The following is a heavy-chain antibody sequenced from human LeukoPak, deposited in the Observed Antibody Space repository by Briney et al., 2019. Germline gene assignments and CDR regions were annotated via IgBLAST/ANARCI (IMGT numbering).Heavy chain of an antibody. CDR1: GLTFSDHY. Sequence: GGSLRLSCAASGLTFSDHYMDWVRQAPGEGLEWVGRIRNKANSYTTEYAASVKGRFTISRDDSKNSLYLQMNSLKTEDTAVYYCATSLVPWGQGTLVTVSS. D-gene: IGHD3-16*01. CDR3: ATSLVP. J-gene: IGHJ5*02. V-gene: IGHV3-72*01. CDR2: IRNKANSYTT.